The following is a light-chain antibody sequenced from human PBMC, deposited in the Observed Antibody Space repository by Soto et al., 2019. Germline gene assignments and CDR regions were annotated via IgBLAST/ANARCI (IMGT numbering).Light chain of an antibody. CDR2: DAS. J-gene: IGKJ1*01. CDR3: QQSWT. V-gene: IGKV1-5*01. CDR1: QSISSW. Sequence: DIKMNQSPSTLSASVGDRVTITCRASQSISSWLAWYQQKPGKAPKLLIYDASSLESGVPSRFSGSGSGTEFTLTISSLQPDDFATYYCQQSWTFGQGTKVDIK.